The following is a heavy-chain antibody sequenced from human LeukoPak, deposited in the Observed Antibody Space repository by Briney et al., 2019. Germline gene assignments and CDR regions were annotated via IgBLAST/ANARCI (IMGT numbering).Heavy chain of an antibody. CDR1: GGSISSSSYY. CDR3: ASLYGDYDPWGY. CDR2: IYYSGST. V-gene: IGHV4-39*01. D-gene: IGHD4-17*01. Sequence: SETLSLTYTVSGGSISSSSYYWGWIRQPPGKGLEWIGSIYYSGSTYYNPSLKSRVTISVDTSKNQFSLKLSSVTATDTAVYYCASLYGDYDPWGYWGQGTLVTVSS. J-gene: IGHJ4*02.